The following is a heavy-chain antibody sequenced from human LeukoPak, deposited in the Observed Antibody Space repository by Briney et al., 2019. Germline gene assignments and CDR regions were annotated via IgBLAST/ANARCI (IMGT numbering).Heavy chain of an antibody. CDR1: GGSFSGYY. CDR3: ARGAQLWLRSAPDY. D-gene: IGHD5-18*01. Sequence: SETLSLTCAVYGGSFSGYYWSWIRQPPGKGLEWIGEINHSGSTNYNPSLKSRVTISVDTSKNQFSLELSSVTAADTAVYYCARGAQLWLRSAPDYWGQGTLVTVSS. V-gene: IGHV4-34*01. CDR2: INHSGST. J-gene: IGHJ4*02.